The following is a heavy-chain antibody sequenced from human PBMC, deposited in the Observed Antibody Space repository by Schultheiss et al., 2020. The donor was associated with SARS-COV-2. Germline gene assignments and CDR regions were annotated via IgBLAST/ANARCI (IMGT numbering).Heavy chain of an antibody. CDR1: GFTFSSYA. V-gene: IGHV3-23*01. J-gene: IGHJ4*02. CDR2: ISGSGGST. D-gene: IGHD6-13*01. CDR3: ARVHRSSWDLYFDY. Sequence: GESLKISCAASGFTFSSYAMSWVRQAPGKGLEWVSAISGSGGSTYYADSVKGRFTISRDNSKNTLYLQMNSLRAEDTAVYYCARVHRSSWDLYFDYWGQGTLVTVSS.